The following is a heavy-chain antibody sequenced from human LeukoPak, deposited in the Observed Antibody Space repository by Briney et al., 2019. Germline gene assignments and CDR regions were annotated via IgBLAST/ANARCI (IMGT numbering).Heavy chain of an antibody. CDR1: GGSISSTPDY. J-gene: IGHJ4*02. D-gene: IGHD2-2*01. CDR2: FFYGATT. CDR3: ASGTSTYYELYY. V-gene: IGHV4-39*01. Sequence: PSETLSLTCTVSGGSISSTPDYWGWTRHPPGNGLEWIGSFFYGATTYYSPSLKSRITMSADTSNNQFSLKLVSVTAADTAVYYCASGTSTYYELYYWGQGTLVTVSS.